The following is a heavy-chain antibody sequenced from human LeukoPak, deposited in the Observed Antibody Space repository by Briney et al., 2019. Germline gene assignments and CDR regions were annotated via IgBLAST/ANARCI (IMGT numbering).Heavy chain of an antibody. V-gene: IGHV3-30*18. CDR3: AKGLNLQWLFDASHI. CDR1: GFTFSSYG. D-gene: IGHD6-19*01. Sequence: GGSLRLSCAVSGFTFSSYGMHWVRQAPGKGLEWVALISFDGSNTYYADSVKGRFTISRDNSKNTLYLQMNSLSAEDTAVYYCAKGLNLQWLFDASHIRGQGTVLTVSS. CDR2: ISFDGSNT. J-gene: IGHJ3*02.